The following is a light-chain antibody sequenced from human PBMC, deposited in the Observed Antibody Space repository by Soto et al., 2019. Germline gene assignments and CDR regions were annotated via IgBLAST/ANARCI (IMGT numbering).Light chain of an antibody. CDR3: QQRSDWPIT. CDR2: GAS. J-gene: IGKJ5*01. CDR1: QSVSSSY. Sequence: EIVLTQSPGTLSLSPGERATLSCRASQSVSSSYLAWYQQKPGQAPRLLIYGASSRATGIPDRFSGSGSGTEFTLTISSLKSEDYAVYYCQQRSDWPITFGQGTRLEIK. V-gene: IGKV3D-20*02.